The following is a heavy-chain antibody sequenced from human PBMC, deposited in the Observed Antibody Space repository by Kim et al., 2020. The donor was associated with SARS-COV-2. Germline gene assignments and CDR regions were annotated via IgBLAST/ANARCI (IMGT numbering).Heavy chain of an antibody. D-gene: IGHD4-17*01. CDR3: ARGNDYGGPWYYFDY. CDR2: IYSDGRT. V-gene: IGHV3-53*01. J-gene: IGHJ4*02. CDR1: GFSVSRYY. Sequence: GGSLRLSCAASGFSVSRYYMSWVRQAPGKAPEWVSVIYSDGRTYYADSVKGRFTISRDNSKNTLYLQMNSLRAEEMAVYYCARGNDYGGPWYYFDYWGQGTLVTVSS.